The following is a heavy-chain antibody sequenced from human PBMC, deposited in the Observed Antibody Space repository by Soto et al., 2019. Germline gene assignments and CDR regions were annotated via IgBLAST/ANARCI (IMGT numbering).Heavy chain of an antibody. Sequence: EVQLLESGGGLVQPGGSLRISCAASGFTFSSYAMSWVLQAPGKGPEWVSAISGSGGSTYYADSVKGRFTISRDNSKNTLYLQMNSLRAEDTAVYYCAKGPHYDILTAYYHWGQGTLVTVSS. CDR2: ISGSGGST. D-gene: IGHD3-9*01. J-gene: IGHJ5*02. CDR1: GFTFSSYA. V-gene: IGHV3-23*01. CDR3: AKGPHYDILTAYYH.